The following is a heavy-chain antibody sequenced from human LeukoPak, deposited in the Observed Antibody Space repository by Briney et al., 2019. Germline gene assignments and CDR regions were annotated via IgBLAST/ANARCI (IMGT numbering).Heavy chain of an antibody. J-gene: IGHJ4*02. CDR3: ARPQEGIVGAPGWFDY. V-gene: IGHV3-21*01. Sequence: GGSLRLSCAASGFTFSSYSMNWVRQAPGKGLEWVSSISSSNSYIYYADSVKGRFTISRDNAKNSLYLQMNSLRAEDTAVYYCARPQEGIVGAPGWFDYWGQGTLVTVSS. CDR1: GFTFSSYS. CDR2: ISSSNSYI. D-gene: IGHD1-26*01.